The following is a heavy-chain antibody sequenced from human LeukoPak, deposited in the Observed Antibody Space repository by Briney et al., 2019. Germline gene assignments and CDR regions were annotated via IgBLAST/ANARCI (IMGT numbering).Heavy chain of an antibody. D-gene: IGHD2-15*01. Sequence: SETLSLTCAVYGGSFSGYYWSWIRQPPGKGLEWIGEINHSGSTNYNPSLKSRVTISVDTSKNQFSLKLSSVTAADTAVYYCARGSPLRWVVVAATSYYYGMDVWGQGTTVTVSS. J-gene: IGHJ6*02. CDR1: GGSFSGYY. V-gene: IGHV4-34*01. CDR3: ARGSPLRWVVVAATSYYYGMDV. CDR2: INHSGST.